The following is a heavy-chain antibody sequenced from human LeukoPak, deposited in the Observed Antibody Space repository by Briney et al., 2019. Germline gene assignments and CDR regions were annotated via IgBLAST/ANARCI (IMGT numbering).Heavy chain of an antibody. D-gene: IGHD3-10*01. CDR2: SNHTGST. V-gene: IGHV4-38-2*02. Sequence: SETLSLTCTVSGYSITTGYYWGWIRQPPGKGLEWIGSSNHTGSTFYNPSLKSRVTISVDTSKNQFSLKLSSVTAADTAVYYCARDQDYYGSGSYGPDYWGQGTLVTVSS. J-gene: IGHJ4*02. CDR3: ARDQDYYGSGSYGPDY. CDR1: GYSITTGYY.